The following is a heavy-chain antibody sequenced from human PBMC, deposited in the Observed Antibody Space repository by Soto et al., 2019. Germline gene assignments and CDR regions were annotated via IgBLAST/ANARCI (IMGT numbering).Heavy chain of an antibody. D-gene: IGHD3-9*01. CDR3: ARGGRGYDVLTGYYTDAFDI. CDR1: GYTFTSHY. J-gene: IGHJ3*02. V-gene: IGHV1-46*01. CDR2: VNPGGGNT. Sequence: ASVKVSCKASGYTFTSHYMHWVRQAPGQGLEWMGIVNPGGGNTNYEQKFQGRVTMTRDTSTSTVDTELSSLRSEDTAVYYCARGGRGYDVLTGYYTDAFDIWGQGTMVTVSS.